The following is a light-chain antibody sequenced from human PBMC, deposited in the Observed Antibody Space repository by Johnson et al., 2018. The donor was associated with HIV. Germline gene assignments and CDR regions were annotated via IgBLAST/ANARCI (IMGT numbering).Light chain of an antibody. CDR1: SSNIGNNY. V-gene: IGLV1-51*01. Sequence: QSVLTQPPSVSAAPGQKVTISCSGSSSNIGNNYVSWYQHLPRTAPKLLIYDNNKRPSGIPDRFSGSKSGTSATLGITGLQTGDVADYYCGTWDSSLSTYVFGTGTKVTVL. CDR3: GTWDSSLSTYV. CDR2: DNN. J-gene: IGLJ1*01.